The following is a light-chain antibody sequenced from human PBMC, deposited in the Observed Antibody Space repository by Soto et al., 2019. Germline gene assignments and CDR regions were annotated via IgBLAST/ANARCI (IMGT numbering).Light chain of an antibody. J-gene: IGKJ1*01. V-gene: IGKV3-15*01. CDR2: EAS. CDR1: QSVRRK. Sequence: EIVMTQSPATLSVSPGERATLSYRASQSVRRKLAWYQQKPGQAPRLLIYEASTRAPGVPARFSGSGSGTEFTLTISSLQSEDFAVYSCQLYNNWPAFGQGTKVEIK. CDR3: QLYNNWPA.